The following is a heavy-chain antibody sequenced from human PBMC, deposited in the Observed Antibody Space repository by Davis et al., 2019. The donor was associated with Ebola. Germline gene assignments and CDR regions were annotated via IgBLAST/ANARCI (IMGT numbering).Heavy chain of an antibody. CDR1: GFTVNNYW. CDR3: ARAEYDILTGYYDY. D-gene: IGHD3-9*01. CDR2: LKQDGSEK. V-gene: IGHV3-7*01. J-gene: IGHJ4*02. Sequence: GGSLRLSCAASGFTVNNYWMTWVRQAPGKGLEWVATLKQDGSEKFYGDSVKGRFTISRDNAKNSLYLQMNSLRAEDTAVYYCARAEYDILTGYYDYWGQGTLVTVSS.